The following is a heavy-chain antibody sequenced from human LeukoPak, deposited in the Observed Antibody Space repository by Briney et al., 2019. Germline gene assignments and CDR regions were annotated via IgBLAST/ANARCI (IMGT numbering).Heavy chain of an antibody. J-gene: IGHJ6*02. CDR1: GYTFTSYD. D-gene: IGHD2-2*01. V-gene: IGHV1-8*01. Sequence: ASVKVSCKASGYTFTSYDINWVRQATGQGLEWMGWMNPNSGNTGYTQKFQGRVTMTRNTSISTAYMELSSLRSEDTAVYYCVRDIVVVPAATSLRSMDVWGQGTTVTVSS. CDR3: VRDIVVVPAATSLRSMDV. CDR2: MNPNSGNT.